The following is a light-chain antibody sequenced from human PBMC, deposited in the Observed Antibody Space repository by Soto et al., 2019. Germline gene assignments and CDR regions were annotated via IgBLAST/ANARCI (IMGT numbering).Light chain of an antibody. CDR1: QSVNNY. Sequence: EIVLTQSPDTLSLSPGERATLSCRASQSVNNYLAWYQQKPGQAPRLLIYGASNRATGIPDRFSGSGSGTDFTLTISRLEPEDFATYYCQQFKTYPITSGQGTRLEIK. V-gene: IGKV3-11*01. J-gene: IGKJ5*01. CDR3: QQFKTYPIT. CDR2: GAS.